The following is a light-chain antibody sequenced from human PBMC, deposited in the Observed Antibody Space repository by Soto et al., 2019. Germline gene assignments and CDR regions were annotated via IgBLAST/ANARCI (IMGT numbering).Light chain of an antibody. V-gene: IGKV3-15*01. CDR3: QQYSHWPRT. Sequence: EIVMTQSPAALSVSPGERATLSCRASQSVSSDLAWYQQKPGQSPRLLIYHASARATGVPARISGSGSGTEFTLTISSLQSEDFAVYYCQQYSHWPRTFGQGTKVDI. J-gene: IGKJ1*01. CDR1: QSVSSD. CDR2: HAS.